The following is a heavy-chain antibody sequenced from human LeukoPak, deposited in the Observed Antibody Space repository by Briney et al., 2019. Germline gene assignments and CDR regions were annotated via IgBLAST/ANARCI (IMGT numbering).Heavy chain of an antibody. J-gene: IGHJ1*01. CDR1: GYSFTNYW. CDR2: IYPGDSDT. Sequence: GESLKISCKGSGYSFTNYWIAWVRQMPGKGLEWMGIIYPGDSDTRYSPSFQGQVTISADKSISTAYLQWSSLKASDSAMYYCARLNDSSWTELHHWGQGTLVTVSS. V-gene: IGHV5-51*01. D-gene: IGHD6-13*01. CDR3: ARLNDSSWTELHH.